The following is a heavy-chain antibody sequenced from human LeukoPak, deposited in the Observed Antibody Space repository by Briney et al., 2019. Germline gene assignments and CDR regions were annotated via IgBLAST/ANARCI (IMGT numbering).Heavy chain of an antibody. J-gene: IGHJ4*02. D-gene: IGHD6-19*01. V-gene: IGHV1-69*05. CDR1: GGTFSSYA. CDR3: ARNRGGIAVVDWLRIYYFDY. CDR2: IIPIFGTA. Sequence: ASVKVSCKASGGTFSSYAISWVRQAPGQGLEWMGGIIPIFGTANYAQKFQGRVTITTDESTSTAYMELSSLRSDDTAVYYCARNRGGIAVVDWLRIYYFDYWGQGTLVTVSS.